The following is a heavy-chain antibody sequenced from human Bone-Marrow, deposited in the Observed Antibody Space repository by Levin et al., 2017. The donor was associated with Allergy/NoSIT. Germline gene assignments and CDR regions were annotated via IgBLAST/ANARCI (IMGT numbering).Heavy chain of an antibody. D-gene: IGHD3-10*01. J-gene: IGHJ5*02. CDR3: ARDRFYSDSGSNFSWFDP. V-gene: IGHV3-23*01. CDR1: GFTFSTYA. Sequence: GGSLRLSCAASGFTFSTYAMDWVRQAPGKGLEWVSAIRGSGSRIYYAGSVKGRFTVSRDNSRNTLYLQMNNLRGEDTAIYYCARDRFYSDSGSNFSWFDPWGQGTLVTVSS. CDR2: IRGSGSRI.